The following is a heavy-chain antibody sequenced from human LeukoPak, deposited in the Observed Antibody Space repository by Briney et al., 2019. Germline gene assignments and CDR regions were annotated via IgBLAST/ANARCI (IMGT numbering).Heavy chain of an antibody. CDR2: IIPIFGTA. Sequence: ASVKVSCKASGGTFSSYAISWVRQAPGQGLEWMGGIIPIFGTANYAQKLQGRVTITADKSTSTAYMELSSLRSEDTAVYYCARAVDSYGPWGVDYWGQGTLVTVSS. CDR3: ARAVDSYGPWGVDY. D-gene: IGHD5-18*01. CDR1: GGTFSSYA. J-gene: IGHJ4*02. V-gene: IGHV1-69*06.